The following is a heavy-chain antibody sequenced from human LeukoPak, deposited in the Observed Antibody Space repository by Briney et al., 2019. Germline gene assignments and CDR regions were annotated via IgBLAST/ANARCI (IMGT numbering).Heavy chain of an antibody. CDR1: SDSIYSSNYY. J-gene: IGHJ4*02. Sequence: PSETLSLTCTVSSDSIYSSNYYWGWIRQPPGKGLEWIGSIYYSGSTYYNSSLKSRVTISVDTSKNQFSLKLSSLTAADTAVYYCARAAYCGGDCYLFDYWGQGTLVTVFS. V-gene: IGHV4-39*01. CDR3: ARAAYCGGDCYLFDY. D-gene: IGHD2-21*02. CDR2: IYYSGST.